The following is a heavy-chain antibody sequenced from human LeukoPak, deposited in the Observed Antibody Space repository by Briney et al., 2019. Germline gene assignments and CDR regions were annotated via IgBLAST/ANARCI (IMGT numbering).Heavy chain of an antibody. D-gene: IGHD2-2*01. CDR1: GGSISSYY. CDR2: IYYSGST. V-gene: IGHV4-59*01. CDR3: ARGHRKYQLLNDAFDI. Sequence: SETLSLTCTVSGGSISSYYWSWIRQPPGKGLEWIGYIYYSGSTNYNPSLKSRVTISVDTSKNQFSLKLSSVTAADTAVYYCARGHRKYQLLNDAFDIWGQGTMVTVSS. J-gene: IGHJ3*02.